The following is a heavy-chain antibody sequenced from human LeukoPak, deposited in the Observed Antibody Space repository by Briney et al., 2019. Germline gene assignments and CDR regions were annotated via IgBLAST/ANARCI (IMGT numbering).Heavy chain of an antibody. J-gene: IGHJ4*02. V-gene: IGHV3-7*01. CDR3: ARDGFVGAADY. D-gene: IGHD6-13*01. CDR2: IKQDGSEK. CDR1: EFIFSDYW. Sequence: GGSLRLSCAASEFIFSDYWMNWVRQAPGKGLEGVANIKQDGSEKQYVDSVRGRFTISRDNAKNSLYLQMNSLRVEDTAVYYCARDGFVGAADYWGQGTLVTVSS.